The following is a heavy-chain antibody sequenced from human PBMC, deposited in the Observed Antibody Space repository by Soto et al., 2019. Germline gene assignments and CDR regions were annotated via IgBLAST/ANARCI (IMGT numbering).Heavy chain of an antibody. D-gene: IGHD3-10*01. CDR2: ISSSSSTI. J-gene: IGHJ6*02. CDR1: GFTFSSYS. Sequence: EVQLVESGGGLVQPGGSLRLSCAASGFTFSSYSMNWVRQAPGKGLEWVSYISSSSSTIYYADSVKGRFTISRDNAKNSLYLQMNSLRAEDTAVYYCARSVPLLWFGEEKYGMDVWGQGTTVTVSS. V-gene: IGHV3-48*01. CDR3: ARSVPLLWFGEEKYGMDV.